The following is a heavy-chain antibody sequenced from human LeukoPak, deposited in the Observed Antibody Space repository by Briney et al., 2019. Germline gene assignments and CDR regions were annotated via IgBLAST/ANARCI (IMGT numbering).Heavy chain of an antibody. D-gene: IGHD1-26*01. CDR2: IFHTGPT. Sequence: PSGTLSLTCAVSGVSITDDWWSWVRQPPGKGLEWIGEIFHTGPTNYNPSLKSRVTISMDKSEKQVSLRLNSVTAADTAIYYCVRGGTFYLPYWGQGILVTVSS. CDR1: GVSITDDW. V-gene: IGHV4-4*02. J-gene: IGHJ4*02. CDR3: VRGGTFYLPY.